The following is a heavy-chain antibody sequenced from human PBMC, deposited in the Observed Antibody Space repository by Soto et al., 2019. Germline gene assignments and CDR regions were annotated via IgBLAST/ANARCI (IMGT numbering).Heavy chain of an antibody. V-gene: IGHV3-21*01. CDR2: ISSSSSYI. J-gene: IGHJ3*02. CDR1: GFTFSSYS. Sequence: GGSLRLSCAASGFTFSSYSMNWVRQAPGKGLEWVSSISSSSSYIYYADSVKGRFTISRDNAKNSLYLQMNSLRAEDTAVYYCARGRANLDAFDIWAQGTMVTVSS. CDR3: ARGRANLDAFDI.